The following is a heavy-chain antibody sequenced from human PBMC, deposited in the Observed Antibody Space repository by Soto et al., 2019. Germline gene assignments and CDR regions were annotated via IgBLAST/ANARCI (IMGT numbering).Heavy chain of an antibody. CDR1: GGSISSGGYS. V-gene: IGHV4-30-2*01. CDR2: IYHSGST. D-gene: IGHD3-22*01. Sequence: SETLSLTCAVSGGSISSGGYSWSWIRQPPGKCLEWIGYIYHSGSTYYNPSLKSRVTISVDRSKNQFSLKLSSVTAADTAVYYCARGRYDSSGYYYPFDYWGQGTLVTVYS. CDR3: ARGRYDSSGYYYPFDY. J-gene: IGHJ4*02.